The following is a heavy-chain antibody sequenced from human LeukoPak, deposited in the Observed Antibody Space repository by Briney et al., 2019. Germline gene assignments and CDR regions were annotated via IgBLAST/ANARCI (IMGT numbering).Heavy chain of an antibody. CDR1: LGSHW. D-gene: IGHD3-9*01. Sequence: GGSLRLSCVGALGSHWMGWVRQAPGKGLEWVSSISSSSSYIYYADSAKGRITISRDNAKNSLYLQMNSLRAEDTAVYYCARDRGGYDILTGPVMDVWGQGTTVTVSS. CDR2: ISSSSSYI. CDR3: ARDRGGYDILTGPVMDV. J-gene: IGHJ6*02. V-gene: IGHV3-21*01.